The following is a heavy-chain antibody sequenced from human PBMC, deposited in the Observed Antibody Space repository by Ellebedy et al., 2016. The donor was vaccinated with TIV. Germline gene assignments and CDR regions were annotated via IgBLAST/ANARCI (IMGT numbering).Heavy chain of an antibody. CDR2: ISSSSSTI. V-gene: IGHV3-48*04. D-gene: IGHD6-13*01. CDR3: ATLPVRADSSSWFTTIYYYYGMDV. Sequence: GESLKISCAASGFTFSSYSMNWVRQAPGKGLEWVSYISSSSSTIYYADSVKGRFTISRDNAKNSLYLQMNSLRAEDTAVYYCATLPVRADSSSWFTTIYYYYGMDVWGQGTTVTVSS. CDR1: GFTFSSYS. J-gene: IGHJ6*02.